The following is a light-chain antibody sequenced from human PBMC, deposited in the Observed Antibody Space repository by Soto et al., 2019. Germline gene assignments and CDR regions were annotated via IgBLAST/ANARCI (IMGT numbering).Light chain of an antibody. Sequence: VITQSPASLSVSPGGRVTLHCRASQSVDTYLAWYQQKSGQSPRLLIYGASTRATGIPARFSGSGSGTGFTLTISSLQSEDFAVYYCQQYNDWPTFGQGTKVDIK. V-gene: IGKV3-15*01. CDR1: QSVDTY. CDR3: QQYNDWPT. CDR2: GAS. J-gene: IGKJ1*01.